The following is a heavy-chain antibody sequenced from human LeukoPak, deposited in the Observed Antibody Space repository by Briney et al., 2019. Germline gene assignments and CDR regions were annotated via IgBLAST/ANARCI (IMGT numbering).Heavy chain of an antibody. CDR2: ISGSGGST. J-gene: IGHJ4*02. Sequence: GGSLRLSCAASGFTFSNAWMNWVRQAPGKGLEWVSAISGSGGSTYYADSVKGRFTISRDNSKNTLYLQMNSLRAEDTAVYYCAKGMTPPDTRGQGTLVTVSS. V-gene: IGHV3-23*01. CDR3: AKGMTPPDT. D-gene: IGHD2-15*01. CDR1: GFTFSNAW.